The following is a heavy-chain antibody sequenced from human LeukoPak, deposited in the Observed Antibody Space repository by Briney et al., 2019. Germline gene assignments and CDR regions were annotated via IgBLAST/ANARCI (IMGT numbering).Heavy chain of an antibody. D-gene: IGHD4-11*01. J-gene: IGHJ4*02. CDR2: IKTDGSEK. CDR1: GFTFSNYW. CDR3: ARERWDYSIDY. Sequence: GGSLRLSCEGSGFTFSNYWMGWVRQAPGKGLQWVANIKTDGSEKYYVDSVKGRFTISRDNAKNLLYLQMNSLRAEDTAVYYCARERWDYSIDYWGQGTLVTVSS. V-gene: IGHV3-7*01.